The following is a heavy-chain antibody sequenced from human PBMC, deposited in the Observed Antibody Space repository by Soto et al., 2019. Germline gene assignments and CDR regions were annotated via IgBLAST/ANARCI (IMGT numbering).Heavy chain of an antibody. CDR2: IYYSGST. V-gene: IGHV4-39*01. Sequence: SETLSLTCTVSGGSISSSSYYWGWIRQPPGKGLEWIGSIYYSGSTYYNPSLKSRVTISVDTSKNQFSLKLSSVTAADTAVYYCARLGYAQLVPDYWGQGTLVTVSS. D-gene: IGHD6-13*01. CDR3: ARLGYAQLVPDY. CDR1: GGSISSSSYY. J-gene: IGHJ4*02.